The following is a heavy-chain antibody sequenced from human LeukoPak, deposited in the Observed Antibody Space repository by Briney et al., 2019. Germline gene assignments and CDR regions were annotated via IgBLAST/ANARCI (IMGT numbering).Heavy chain of an antibody. Sequence: GGSLRLSCAASGFTFSTYAMTWVRQAPGKGLEWVSGISTSGDRTYYADSVKGRFTISRDNSKNTLYLQMNSLRAEDTAVYYCAKAYLSRSSGWGGGLRHVSFDIWGQGTMVTVSS. J-gene: IGHJ3*02. V-gene: IGHV3-23*01. CDR2: ISTSGDRT. CDR3: AKAYLSRSSGWGGGLRHVSFDI. CDR1: GFTFSTYA. D-gene: IGHD6-19*01.